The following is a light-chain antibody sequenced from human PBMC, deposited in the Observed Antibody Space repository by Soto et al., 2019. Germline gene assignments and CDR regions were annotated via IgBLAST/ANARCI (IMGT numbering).Light chain of an antibody. Sequence: SVLTQSPGTPSLSRGGRATRCCRASQTVSSNFLAWYQEKPGQGPRLLIYGASTRATGIPDRFSGSGSGTDFTLTISRLDPEDFAVYYCRQYGRSLEFAVGGGTKVDI. CDR1: QTVSSNF. CDR2: GAS. CDR3: RQYGRSLEFA. V-gene: IGKV3-20*01. J-gene: IGKJ4*01.